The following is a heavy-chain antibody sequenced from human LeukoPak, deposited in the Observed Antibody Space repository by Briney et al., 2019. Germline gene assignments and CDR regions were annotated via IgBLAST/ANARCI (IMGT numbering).Heavy chain of an antibody. CDR3: AKDLYSNGPDY. Sequence: GGSLRLSCAASGFTFSSYAMSWVRQAPGKGLEWVSTINTSGGFTYYADSVKGRFTISRDNSKNTVYLQMNSLRAEDTAVYYCAKDLYSNGPDYWGQGTLVTVSS. CDR2: INTSGGFT. CDR1: GFTFSSYA. V-gene: IGHV3-23*01. D-gene: IGHD6-19*01. J-gene: IGHJ4*02.